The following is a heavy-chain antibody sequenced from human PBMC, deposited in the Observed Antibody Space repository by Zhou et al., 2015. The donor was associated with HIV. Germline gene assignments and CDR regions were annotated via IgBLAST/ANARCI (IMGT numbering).Heavy chain of an antibody. CDR2: ISAYNGNT. Sequence: QVQLVQSGAEVKKPGASVKVSCKASGYRFDTYGVTWVRQAPGQGLEWMGWISAYNGNTNYAQKFQDRLTMTTDTSTSTAYMDLRSLRSDDTAVYYCARAVGXDDVWGFIVHSATWGQGTLVTVAS. CDR1: GYRFDTYG. D-gene: IGHD3-16*02. J-gene: IGHJ4*02. V-gene: IGHV1-18*01. CDR3: ARAVGXDDVWGFIVHSAT.